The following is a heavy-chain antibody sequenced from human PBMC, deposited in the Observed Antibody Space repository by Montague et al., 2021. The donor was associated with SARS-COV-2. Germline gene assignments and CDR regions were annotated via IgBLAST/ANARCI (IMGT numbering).Heavy chain of an antibody. CDR2: ISGSGGST. V-gene: IGHV3-23*01. D-gene: IGHD3-10*01. Sequence: SLRLSCAASGFTFSSYSMSWVRQAPGKGLEWVSAISGSGGSTYYADSVKGRLTISRDNSKNTLYLQMNSLRAEDTAVYYCAKDRWFGEPTAGFDYWGQGTLVTVSS. CDR3: AKDRWFGEPTAGFDY. CDR1: GFTFSSYS. J-gene: IGHJ4*02.